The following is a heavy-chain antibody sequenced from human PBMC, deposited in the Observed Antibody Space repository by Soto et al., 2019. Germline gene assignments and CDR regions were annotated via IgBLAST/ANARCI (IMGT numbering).Heavy chain of an antibody. Sequence: GGSLRLSCAASGFTFSSYGMHWVRQAPGKGLEWVAVIWYDGSNKYYADSVKGRFTISRDNSKNTLYLQMNSLRAEDTAVYYCARDIHMGATIDWGQGTLVTVSS. CDR1: GFTFSSYG. V-gene: IGHV3-33*01. J-gene: IGHJ4*02. CDR3: ARDIHMGATID. D-gene: IGHD1-26*01. CDR2: IWYDGSNK.